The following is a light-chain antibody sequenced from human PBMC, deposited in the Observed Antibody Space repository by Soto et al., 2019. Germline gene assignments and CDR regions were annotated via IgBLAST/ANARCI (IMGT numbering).Light chain of an antibody. J-gene: IGLJ1*01. Sequence: QSVLTQPPSVSGAPGQRVTISCTGSSSNIGAGYDVHWYQQLPGTAPKPLIYGNNNRPSGVPDRFSGSKSGTSASLAITGLQAEDEADYYCQSYDSSLSVYVFGIGTKLTVL. CDR1: SSNIGAGYD. V-gene: IGLV1-40*01. CDR3: QSYDSSLSVYV. CDR2: GNN.